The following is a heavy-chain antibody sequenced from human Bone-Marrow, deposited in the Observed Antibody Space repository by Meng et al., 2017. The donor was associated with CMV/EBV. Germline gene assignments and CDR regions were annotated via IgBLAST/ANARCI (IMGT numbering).Heavy chain of an antibody. CDR1: GFTFSSYA. V-gene: IGHV3-23*01. CDR3: VKGWVVPGAVGGHFDF. J-gene: IGHJ4*02. D-gene: IGHD2-2*01. Sequence: GGSLRLSCAASGFTFSSYAMSWVRQAPGKGLEWVSAISGSGGSTYYADSVKGRFTISRDNSKNTLYLQMNSLRAEDTAVYFCVKGWVVPGAVGGHFDFWGQGTRVTVSS. CDR2: ISGSGGST.